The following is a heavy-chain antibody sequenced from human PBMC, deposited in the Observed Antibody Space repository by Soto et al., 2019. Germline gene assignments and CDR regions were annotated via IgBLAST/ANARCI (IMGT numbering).Heavy chain of an antibody. CDR3: XXXXXXXXXXXXXLDY. Sequence: QVQLVESGGGVVQPGRSLRLSCAASGFTFSSYGMHXXXXXXXXXXXXXAVISYDGSNKYYADSVKGRFTISRDNSKXXXXXXXXXXXXXXXXXXXXXXXXXXXXXXXXXLDYWGQGTLVTVSS. V-gene: IGHV3-30*03. CDR1: GFTFSSYG. J-gene: IGHJ4*02. CDR2: ISYDGSNK.